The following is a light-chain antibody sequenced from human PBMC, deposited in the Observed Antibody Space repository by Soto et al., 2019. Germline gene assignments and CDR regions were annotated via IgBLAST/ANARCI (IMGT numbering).Light chain of an antibody. J-gene: IGKJ5*01. Sequence: EIVLTQSPGPLSLSPGERATLSCRASQSVSSSYLAWYQQKPGQAPRLLICDASNRATSIPARFSGSGAGTDFTLTISSLEPEDFAVYYCQQRSNWSTFGQGTRLEIK. CDR3: QQRSNWST. V-gene: IGKV3-11*01. CDR2: DAS. CDR1: QSVSSSY.